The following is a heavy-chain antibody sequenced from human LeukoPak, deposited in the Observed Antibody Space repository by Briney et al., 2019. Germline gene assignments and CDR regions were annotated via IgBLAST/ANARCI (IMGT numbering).Heavy chain of an antibody. CDR1: GGTFSSYA. CDR3: VKSVDYSENYYFDF. CDR2: ISGDVRST. J-gene: IGHJ4*02. V-gene: IGHV3-23*01. D-gene: IGHD4-11*01. Sequence: GGSLRLSCAASGGTFSSYAMSWVGQAPGKGLEWVSGISGDVRSTFYADSVKGGFTISTDNSNNTLSLQMNSLRADDTAIYYCVKSVDYSENYYFDFWGRGTLVTVSS.